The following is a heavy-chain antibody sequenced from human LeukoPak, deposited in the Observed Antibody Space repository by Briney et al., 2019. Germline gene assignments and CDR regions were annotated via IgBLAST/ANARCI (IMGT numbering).Heavy chain of an antibody. CDR3: ARDRANSGLDY. V-gene: IGHV3-7*03. CDR1: GFTFSSDW. J-gene: IGHJ4*02. D-gene: IGHD1-26*01. Sequence: GGSLRLSCAASGFTFSSDWMSWVRQAPGEGLEWVANIKQDGSEKYYVDSVKGRFTISRDNAKNSLYLQMISLRAEDKAVYYCARDRANSGLDYWGQGTLVTVSS. CDR2: IKQDGSEK.